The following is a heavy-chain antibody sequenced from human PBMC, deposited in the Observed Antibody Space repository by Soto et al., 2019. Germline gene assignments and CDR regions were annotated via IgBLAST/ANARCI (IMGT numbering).Heavy chain of an antibody. V-gene: IGHV3-33*01. CDR2: IWYDGSNK. Sequence: PGGSLRRSCAASGFTFSSYGMHWVRQAPGKGLEGVAVIWYDGSNKYYADSVKGRFTISRDNSKNTLYLQMSSLRAEDTAVYYCARDPGGARTSPYYWGQGTLVTVSS. CDR1: GFTFSSYG. D-gene: IGHD1-26*01. J-gene: IGHJ4*02. CDR3: ARDPGGARTSPYY.